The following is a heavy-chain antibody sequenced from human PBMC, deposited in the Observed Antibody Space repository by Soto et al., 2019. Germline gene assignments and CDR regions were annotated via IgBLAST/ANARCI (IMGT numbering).Heavy chain of an antibody. J-gene: IGHJ5*02. Sequence: TSVKVSCKASGYTFTSYGISWVRQAPGQGLEWMGWISAYNGNTNYAQKLQGRVTMTTDTSTSTAYMELRSLRSDDTAVYYCARGQFGPPRITIFGVVTNYDWFDPWGQGTLVTVSS. V-gene: IGHV1-18*01. CDR2: ISAYNGNT. D-gene: IGHD3-3*01. CDR3: ARGQFGPPRITIFGVVTNYDWFDP. CDR1: GYTFTSYG.